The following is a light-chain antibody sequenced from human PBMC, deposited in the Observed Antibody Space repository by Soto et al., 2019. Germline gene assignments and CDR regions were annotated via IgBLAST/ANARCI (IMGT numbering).Light chain of an antibody. CDR1: QSISSNY. J-gene: IGKJ1*01. CDR3: QQYGNWT. V-gene: IGKV3-20*01. Sequence: EIVLTQSPGTLSLSPGERATLSCRASQSISSNYLAWYQQKPVQAPRLLIYGASSRDTGIPDRFSGSGSGTDFTLTISRMEPEDYELYYCQQYGNWTFGQGTKGKIK. CDR2: GAS.